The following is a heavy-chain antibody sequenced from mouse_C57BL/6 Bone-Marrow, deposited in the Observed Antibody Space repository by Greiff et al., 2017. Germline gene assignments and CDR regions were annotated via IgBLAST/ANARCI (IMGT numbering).Heavy chain of an antibody. CDR1: GYTFTSYG. CDR3: ARKHFVFDYAMYD. V-gene: IGHV1-81*01. Sequence: VKLMESGAELVRPGASVKLSCKASGYTFTSYGISWVKQRPGQGLEWIGEIYPSSGNTYYNERFKGKSTLTADKSSSTAYMKLRSLTSEDSAVYFCARKHFVFDYAMYDWGQRASVTVST. CDR2: IYPSSGNT. J-gene: IGHJ4*01.